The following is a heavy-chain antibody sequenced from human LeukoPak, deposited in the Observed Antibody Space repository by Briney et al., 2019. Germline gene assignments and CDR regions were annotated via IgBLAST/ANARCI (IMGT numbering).Heavy chain of an antibody. Sequence: GGSLRLSCAASGFTFSSYSMNWVRQAPGKGLEWVSSISSSSSYIYYADSVKGRFTISRDNAKTSLYLQMNSLRAEDTAVYYCARILDPLFLQYAFDIWGQGTMVTVSS. D-gene: IGHD3-22*01. V-gene: IGHV3-21*01. CDR3: ARILDPLFLQYAFDI. J-gene: IGHJ3*02. CDR2: ISSSSSYI. CDR1: GFTFSSYS.